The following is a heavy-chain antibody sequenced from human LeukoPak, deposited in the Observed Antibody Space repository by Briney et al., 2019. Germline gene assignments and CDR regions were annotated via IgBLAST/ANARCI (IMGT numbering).Heavy chain of an antibody. Sequence: ASVKVSCKVSEYTLTELSMHWVRQAPGKGLEWMGGFDPEDGETIYAQKFQGRVTMTEDTSTDTAYMELSSLRSEDTAVYYCATDILGSGEFDYWGQGTLVTVSS. V-gene: IGHV1-24*01. CDR1: EYTLTELS. CDR2: FDPEDGET. J-gene: IGHJ4*02. D-gene: IGHD3-10*01. CDR3: ATDILGSGEFDY.